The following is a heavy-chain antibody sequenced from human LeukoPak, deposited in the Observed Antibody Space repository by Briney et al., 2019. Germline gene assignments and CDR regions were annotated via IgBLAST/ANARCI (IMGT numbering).Heavy chain of an antibody. CDR3: ARDRVATDNWFDP. CDR2: ISAYNGNT. Sequence: ASVKVSCKASGYTFTSYGISWVRQAPGQGLEWMGWISAYNGNTNYAQKLQGRVAMTTDTSTSTAYMELRSLRSDDAAVYYCARDRVATDNWFDPWGQGTLVTVSS. CDR1: GYTFTSYG. J-gene: IGHJ5*02. D-gene: IGHD2-15*01. V-gene: IGHV1-18*04.